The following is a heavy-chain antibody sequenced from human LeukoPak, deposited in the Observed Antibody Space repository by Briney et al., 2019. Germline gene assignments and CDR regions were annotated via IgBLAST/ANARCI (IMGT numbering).Heavy chain of an antibody. CDR3: ARATVDTAMVLAY. CDR1: GVSICTYY. J-gene: IGHJ4*02. V-gene: IGHV4-59*01. D-gene: IGHD5-18*01. Sequence: SETLSLTCTVSGVSICTYYWSWIRQPPGKGLEWIGYIYYSGSTNYNPSLKRRVTISVDTSKNQFSLKLNSVTAADTAVCYRARATVDTAMVLAYWGQGTLVTVSS. CDR2: IYYSGST.